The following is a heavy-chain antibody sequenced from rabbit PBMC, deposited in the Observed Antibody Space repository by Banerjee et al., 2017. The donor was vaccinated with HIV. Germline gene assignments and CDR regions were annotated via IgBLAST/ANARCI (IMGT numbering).Heavy chain of an antibody. D-gene: IGHD2-1*01. V-gene: IGHV1S40*01. Sequence: QSLEESGGGLVQPEGSLALTCKASGFSFSDRDVMCWVRQAPGKGLEWIGCINTATGKGVYATWAKGRFTISRTSSTTVTLQMTSLTAADTATYFCARDLTSVIGWNFNLWGQGTLVTVS. CDR1: GFSFSDRDV. CDR2: INTATGKG. CDR3: ARDLTSVIGWNFNL. J-gene: IGHJ4*01.